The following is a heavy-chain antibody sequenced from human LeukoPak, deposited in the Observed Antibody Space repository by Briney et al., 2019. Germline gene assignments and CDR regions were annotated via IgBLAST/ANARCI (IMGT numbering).Heavy chain of an antibody. CDR2: IYYSGST. J-gene: IGHJ4*02. CDR1: GGSISSYY. CDR3: ARTSYYDSSERYFDY. D-gene: IGHD3-22*01. V-gene: IGHV4-59*01. Sequence: SETLSLTCTVSGGSISSYYWSWIRQPPGKGLEWIGYIYYSGSTNYNPSLKSRVTISVDTSKNQFSLKLSSVTAADTAVYYCARTSYYDSSERYFDYWGQGTLVTVSS.